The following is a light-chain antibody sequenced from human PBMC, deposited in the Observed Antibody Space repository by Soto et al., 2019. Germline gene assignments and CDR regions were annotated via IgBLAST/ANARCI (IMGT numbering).Light chain of an antibody. CDR1: STDVGGYNY. Sequence: QSALTQPRSVSGSPGQSVTISCTGTSTDVGGYNYVYWYQQHPGKAPKLIIHDVNRRPSGVPDRFSGSKSGNTASLTISGLQAEDEADYYCCSYAGIYTSVFGGGTKLTVL. CDR3: CSYAGIYTSV. CDR2: DVN. V-gene: IGLV2-11*01. J-gene: IGLJ2*01.